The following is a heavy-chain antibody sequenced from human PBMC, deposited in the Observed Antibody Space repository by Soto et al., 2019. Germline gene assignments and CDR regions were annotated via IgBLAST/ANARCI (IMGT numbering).Heavy chain of an antibody. D-gene: IGHD6-19*01. J-gene: IGHJ5*02. CDR2: IYYSGST. CDR1: GGSISSYY. CDR3: AREGWLVRGFDP. Sequence: SETLSLTCTVSGGSISSYYWSWIRQPPGKGLEWIGYIYYSGSTNYNPSLKSRVTISVATSKTQFSLKLSSVTAADTAVYYCAREGWLVRGFDPWGQGTLVTVSS. V-gene: IGHV4-59*12.